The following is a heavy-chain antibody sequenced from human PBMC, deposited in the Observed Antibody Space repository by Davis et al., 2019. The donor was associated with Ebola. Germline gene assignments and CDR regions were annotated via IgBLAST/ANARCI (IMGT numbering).Heavy chain of an antibody. V-gene: IGHV3-20*04. CDR2: INWNGGST. D-gene: IGHD1-26*01. CDR1: GFTFDDYG. J-gene: IGHJ4*02. Sequence: GESLKISCAASGFTFDDYGVSWVRQAPGKGLEWVSGINWNGGSTGYADSVKGRFTISRDNAKNSLYLQMNSLRAEDTALYYCARDSGSYYVDYWGQGTLVTVSS. CDR3: ARDSGSYYVDY.